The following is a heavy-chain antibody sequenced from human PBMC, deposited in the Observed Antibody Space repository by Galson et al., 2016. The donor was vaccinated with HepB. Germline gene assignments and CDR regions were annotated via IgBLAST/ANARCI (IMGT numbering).Heavy chain of an antibody. V-gene: IGHV1-2*02. J-gene: IGHJ6*02. CDR3: ARVFTMVRGVTNTFYYYGMDV. D-gene: IGHD3-10*01. CDR1: GYTLTDYY. CDR2: INPNSGGT. Sequence: SVKVSCKASGYTLTDYYIHWVRQAPGQGPEWMGWINPNSGGTNYAQKFQGRVTMTRDTSISTAYMELSGLKSDDTAVYYCARVFTMVRGVTNTFYYYGMDVWGQGTTVTVSS.